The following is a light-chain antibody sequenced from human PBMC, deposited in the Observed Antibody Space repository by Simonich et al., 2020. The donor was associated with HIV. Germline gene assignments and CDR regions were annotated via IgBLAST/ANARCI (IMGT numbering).Light chain of an antibody. CDR2: TAS. CDR3: QQNDNTPWT. J-gene: IGKJ1*01. Sequence: DIQMTQSPSSLSASVGDRVNITCRASQSISIYLNWYQQKPGKAPKLLIYTASSLQSGVPSRFTGSGSGTDFTLTISSLQPEDFATYYCQQNDNTPWTFGQGTKVEIK. V-gene: IGKV1-39*01. CDR1: QSISIY.